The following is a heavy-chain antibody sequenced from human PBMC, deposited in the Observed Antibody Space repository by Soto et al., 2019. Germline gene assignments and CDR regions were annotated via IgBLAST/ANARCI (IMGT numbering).Heavy chain of an antibody. J-gene: IGHJ4*02. D-gene: IGHD2-8*01. Sequence: SETLSLTCAVYGGSFSGYYWSWIRQPPGKGLEWIGKINHSGSTNYNPSLKSRVTISVDTSKNQFSLKLSPVTAADTAVYYCARGIRYCTNGVCYRDRIDYWGQGTVVTVSS. CDR1: GGSFSGYY. CDR2: INHSGST. V-gene: IGHV4-34*01. CDR3: ARGIRYCTNGVCYRDRIDY.